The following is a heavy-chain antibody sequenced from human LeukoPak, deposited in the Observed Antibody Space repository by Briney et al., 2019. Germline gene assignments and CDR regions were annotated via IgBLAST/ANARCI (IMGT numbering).Heavy chain of an antibody. CDR1: GFTLSNYA. Sequence: GGSLRLSCAASGFTLSNYAMSWVRRAPGKGLEWVSGISGSGETTFYADSVRGRFAISRDISKTTLYMQINSLIAEDAAVYFCAKRRDAGITGTTGGLDVGGQGTTVTVSS. V-gene: IGHV3-23*01. J-gene: IGHJ3*01. CDR3: AKRRDAGITGTTGGLDV. D-gene: IGHD1-20*01. CDR2: ISGSGETT.